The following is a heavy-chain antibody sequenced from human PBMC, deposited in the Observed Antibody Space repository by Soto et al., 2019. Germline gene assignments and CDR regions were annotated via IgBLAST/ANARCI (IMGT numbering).Heavy chain of an antibody. CDR3: ARVVTLVLYYYDRSGYSWAFDV. CDR1: GYVFTNNV. D-gene: IGHD3-22*01. V-gene: IGHV1-18*01. CDR2: ISTYNQNT. Sequence: QVHLVQSGAEVRKPGASVKVSCKASGYVFTNNVISWVRQARGQGLEWMGWISTYNQNTNYAQKFRGKVTMTTDTSANTAYMELRSLRSDDTAVYYCARVVTLVLYYYDRSGYSWAFDVWGQGTMVTVSS. J-gene: IGHJ3*01.